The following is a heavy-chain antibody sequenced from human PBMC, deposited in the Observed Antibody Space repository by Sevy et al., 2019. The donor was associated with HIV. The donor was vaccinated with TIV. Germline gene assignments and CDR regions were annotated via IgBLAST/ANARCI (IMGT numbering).Heavy chain of an antibody. Sequence: GGSLRLSCAASGFTFSSYALNWVRQAPGKGLEWVSTIYGCRGVTYYADYVKGRFTISRDNSKNTLYLQMNSLRTEDTAVYFCAGGRYDSSGSFDAFDIWGQGTMVTVSS. V-gene: IGHV3-23*01. D-gene: IGHD3-22*01. J-gene: IGHJ3*02. CDR2: IYGCRGVT. CDR1: GFTFSSYA. CDR3: AGGRYDSSGSFDAFDI.